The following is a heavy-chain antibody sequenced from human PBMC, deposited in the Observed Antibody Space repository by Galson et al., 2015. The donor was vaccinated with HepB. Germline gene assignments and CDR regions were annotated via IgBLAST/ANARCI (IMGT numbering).Heavy chain of an antibody. Sequence: SVKVSCKASGGTFSSYAISWVRQAPGQGLEWMGGIVPIFGTANYAQKFQGRVTITADESTSTAYMELSSLRSEDTAVYYCARDGYYYDSSGYYYGTYYFDYWGQGTLVTVSS. D-gene: IGHD3-22*01. V-gene: IGHV1-69*13. J-gene: IGHJ4*02. CDR2: IVPIFGTA. CDR1: GGTFSSYA. CDR3: ARDGYYYDSSGYYYGTYYFDY.